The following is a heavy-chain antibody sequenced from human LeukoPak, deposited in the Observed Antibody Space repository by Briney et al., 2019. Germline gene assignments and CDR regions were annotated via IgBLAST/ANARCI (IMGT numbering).Heavy chain of an antibody. D-gene: IGHD6-19*01. CDR3: ARLAGYSSGWWNDAFDI. Sequence: GGSLRLSCAASGFTVSSNYMSWVRQAPGKGLEWVSVIYSGGSTYYADSVKGRFTISRDNSKNTLYLQMNSLRAEDTAVYYCARLAGYSSGWWNDAFDIWGQGTMVTVSS. V-gene: IGHV3-66*01. CDR2: IYSGGST. CDR1: GFTVSSNY. J-gene: IGHJ3*02.